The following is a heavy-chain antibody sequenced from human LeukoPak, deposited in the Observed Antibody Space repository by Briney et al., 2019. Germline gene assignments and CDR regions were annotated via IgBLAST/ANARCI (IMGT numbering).Heavy chain of an antibody. J-gene: IGHJ4*02. CDR3: ARDYYDSSVGGDY. Sequence: GGSLRLSCAASGFTVSSNYMSWVRQAPGKGLEWVSVIYSGGSTYYADSVKGRFTISRDNSKNTLYLQMNSLRAEDTAVYYCARDYYDSSVGGDYWGQGTLVTASS. CDR1: GFTVSSNY. CDR2: IYSGGST. V-gene: IGHV3-53*01. D-gene: IGHD3-22*01.